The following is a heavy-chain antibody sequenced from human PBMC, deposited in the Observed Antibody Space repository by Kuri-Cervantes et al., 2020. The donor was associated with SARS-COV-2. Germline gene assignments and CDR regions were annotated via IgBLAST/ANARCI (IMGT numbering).Heavy chain of an antibody. CDR2: ISGSGGST. CDR1: GFTFSSYA. J-gene: IGHJ2*01. V-gene: IGHV3-23*01. D-gene: IGHD6-13*01. Sequence: GGSLRLSCAASGFTFSSYAMSWVRQAPGKGLEWVSAISGSGGSTYYADSVKGRFTISRDNSKNTLYLQMNSLRAEDTAVYYCAKGRDSSSWLHWYFDLWGRGTLVTVSS. CDR3: AKGRDSSSWLHWYFDL.